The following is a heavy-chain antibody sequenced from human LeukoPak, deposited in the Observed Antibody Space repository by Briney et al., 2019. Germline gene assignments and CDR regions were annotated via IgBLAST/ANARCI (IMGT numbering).Heavy chain of an antibody. D-gene: IGHD6-19*01. V-gene: IGHV1-69*13. Sequence: ASAKVSCKASGGTFSSYAISWVRQAPGQGLEWMGGIIPIFGTANYAQKFQGRVTITADESTSTAYMELSSLRSEDTAVYYCARAVAGTDAFDIWGQGTMDTVSS. CDR1: GGTFSSYA. CDR2: IIPIFGTA. CDR3: ARAVAGTDAFDI. J-gene: IGHJ3*02.